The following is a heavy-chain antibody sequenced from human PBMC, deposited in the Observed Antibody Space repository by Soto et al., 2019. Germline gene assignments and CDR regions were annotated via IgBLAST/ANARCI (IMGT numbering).Heavy chain of an antibody. D-gene: IGHD1-7*01. Sequence: GGSLRLSCAASGFTFSSYGMHWVRQAPGKGLEWVAVISYDGSNKYYADSVKGRFTISRDNSKNTLYLQMNSLRAEDTAVYYCAKGRLELIPNYYMDVWGKGTTVTVSS. V-gene: IGHV3-30*18. J-gene: IGHJ6*03. CDR2: ISYDGSNK. CDR1: GFTFSSYG. CDR3: AKGRLELIPNYYMDV.